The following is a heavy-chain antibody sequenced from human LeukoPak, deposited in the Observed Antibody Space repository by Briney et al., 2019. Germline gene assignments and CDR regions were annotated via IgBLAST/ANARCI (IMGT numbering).Heavy chain of an antibody. CDR1: GFTFSSYE. V-gene: IGHV3-21*05. J-gene: IGHJ4*02. Sequence: PGGSLRLSCAASGFTFSSYEMNWVRQAPGKGLEWVSYISSSGSYIYYADSVKGRFTISRDNAKNSLYLQMNSLRAEDTAVYYCARDWRYYGSGTSNAYFDYWGQGTLVTVSS. CDR3: ARDWRYYGSGTSNAYFDY. CDR2: ISSSGSYI. D-gene: IGHD3-10*01.